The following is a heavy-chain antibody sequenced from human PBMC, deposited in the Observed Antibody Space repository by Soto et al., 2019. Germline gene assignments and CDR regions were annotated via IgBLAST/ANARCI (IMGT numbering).Heavy chain of an antibody. CDR1: GFILSNYG. D-gene: IGHD6-19*01. Sequence: GGSLSHACAASGFILSNYGMHWVSQAPGKGLGGVALISYEGRTEYYADSVKRRFTISRDNSKDILNLQMNSLRPEDTAVYYCAKGAPSVVSGTAYWGQGTPVTVSS. CDR3: AKGAPSVVSGTAY. V-gene: IGHV3-30*18. J-gene: IGHJ4*02. CDR2: ISYEGRTE.